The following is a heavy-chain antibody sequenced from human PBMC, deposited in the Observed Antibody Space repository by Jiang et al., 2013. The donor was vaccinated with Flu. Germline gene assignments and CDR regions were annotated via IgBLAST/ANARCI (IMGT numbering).Heavy chain of an antibody. J-gene: IGHJ5*02. CDR1: GFSLNSRGVG. V-gene: IGHV2-5*02. CDR3: AHSVFAPNWFDP. CDR2: VYWDDDK. Sequence: KPTQTLTLTCTFSGFSLNSRGVGVGWIRQPPGKALEWLALVYWDDDKRYNPSLKSRLTITKDTSGNQVVLTMTNMGPVDTATYYCAHSVFAPNWFDPWGQGTLVTVSS.